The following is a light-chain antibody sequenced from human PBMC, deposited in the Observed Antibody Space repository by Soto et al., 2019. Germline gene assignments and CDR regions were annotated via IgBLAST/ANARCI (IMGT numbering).Light chain of an antibody. V-gene: IGLV2-8*01. CDR1: SSDVGGYNY. CDR2: EVS. Sequence: QSALTQPPSASGSPGQSVTMSCTGTSSDVGGYNYVSWYQQYPGRAPKLIIYEVSQRPSGVPDRFSGSKSGNTASLTVSGLQAEDEADYYRSSYAGRNDFVFGTGTKLTVL. J-gene: IGLJ1*01. CDR3: SSYAGRNDFV.